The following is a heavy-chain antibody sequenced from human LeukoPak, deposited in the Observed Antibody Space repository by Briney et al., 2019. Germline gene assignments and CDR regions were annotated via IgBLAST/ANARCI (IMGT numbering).Heavy chain of an antibody. CDR3: ARYCSGGSCYGIDY. J-gene: IGHJ4*02. CDR2: IIPIFGTA. CDR1: GGTFSSYA. Sequence: ASVKVSCKASGGTFSSYAISWVRQAPGQGLEWMGGIIPIFGTANYAQKFQGRVTITTDESTSTAYMELSSLRSEDTAVYYCARYCSGGSCYGIDYWGQGTLVTVSS. V-gene: IGHV1-69*05. D-gene: IGHD2-15*01.